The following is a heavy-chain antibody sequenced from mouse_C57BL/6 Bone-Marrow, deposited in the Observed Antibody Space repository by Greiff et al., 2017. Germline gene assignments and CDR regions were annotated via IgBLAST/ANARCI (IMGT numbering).Heavy chain of an antibody. CDR2: INPSTGYT. D-gene: IGHD2-4*01. CDR3: ASVSTMITGSFAY. J-gene: IGHJ3*01. Sequence: VQLQESGAELAKPGASVKMSCKASGYTFTSYWMHWVKQRPGQGLEWIGYINPSTGYTEYNQKFKDKATLTADKSSSTAYMQLSSLTSEDSAVYYCASVSTMITGSFAYWGQGTLVTVSA. V-gene: IGHV1-7*01. CDR1: GYTFTSYW.